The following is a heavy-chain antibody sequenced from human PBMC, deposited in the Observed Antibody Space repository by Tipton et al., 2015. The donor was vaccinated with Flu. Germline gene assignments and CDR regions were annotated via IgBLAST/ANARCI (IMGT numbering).Heavy chain of an antibody. CDR1: GFAFSSYG. Sequence: TASGFAFSSYGMHWVRQAPGKGLEWAAVISYDGSNKYYADSVKGRFTISRDNSKNTLYLQMNSLRAEDTAVYYCAKDRGYCSSTSCYYYYYGMDVWGQGTTVTVSS. CDR2: ISYDGSNK. V-gene: IGHV3-30*18. D-gene: IGHD2-2*01. J-gene: IGHJ6*02. CDR3: AKDRGYCSSTSCYYYYYGMDV.